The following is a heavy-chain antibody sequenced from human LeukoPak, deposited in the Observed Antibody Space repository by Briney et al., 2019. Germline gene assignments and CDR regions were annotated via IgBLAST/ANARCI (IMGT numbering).Heavy chain of an antibody. CDR2: IYSGGST. Sequence: GGSLRLSCAASGFTVSSNYMSWVRQAPGKGLEWVSVIYSGGSTYYADSVKGRFTISRDNSKSTLYIQMNSLRAEDTAVYYCARAKPKNMVRGLIMRRESRYYFDYWGQGALVTVSS. D-gene: IGHD3-10*01. CDR1: GFTVSSNY. V-gene: IGHV3-53*01. J-gene: IGHJ4*02. CDR3: ARAKPKNMVRGLIMRRESRYYFDY.